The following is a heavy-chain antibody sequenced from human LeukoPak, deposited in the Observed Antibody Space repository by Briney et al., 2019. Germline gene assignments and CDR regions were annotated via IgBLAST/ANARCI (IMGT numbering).Heavy chain of an antibody. D-gene: IGHD1-7*01. CDR1: GVSISSSSYY. CDR3: ARDRAGTTAAFDI. J-gene: IGHJ3*02. Sequence: SETLSLTCTVSGVSISSSSYYWGWIRQPPGKGLEWIGSIYYSGSTYYNPSLKSRVTISVDTSKNQFSLKLSSVTAADTAVYYCARDRAGTTAAFDIWGQGTMVTVSS. CDR2: IYYSGST. V-gene: IGHV4-39*07.